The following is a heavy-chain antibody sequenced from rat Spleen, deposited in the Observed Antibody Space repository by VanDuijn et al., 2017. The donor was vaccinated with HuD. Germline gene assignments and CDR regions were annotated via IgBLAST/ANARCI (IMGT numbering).Heavy chain of an antibody. CDR2: ISTGGGNT. D-gene: IGHD4-6*01. Sequence: EVQLVESDGGLVQTGGSLKLSCAASGLPFSDYYMAWVRQAPTKGLEWVASISTGGGNTYYRDSVKGRFTISRDNAKNTLYLQMDSLRSEDTATYYCAKFGTHYWYFDFWGPGTMVTVSS. CDR1: GLPFSDYY. J-gene: IGHJ1*01. V-gene: IGHV5-25*01. CDR3: AKFGTHYWYFDF.